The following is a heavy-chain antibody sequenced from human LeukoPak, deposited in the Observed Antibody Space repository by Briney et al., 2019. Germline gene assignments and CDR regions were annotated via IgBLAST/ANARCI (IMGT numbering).Heavy chain of an antibody. CDR3: AKDSMIVGATYYFDY. V-gene: IGHV3-7*03. Sequence: GGSLRLSCAASGFTFSSYWMSWVRQAPGKGLEWVANIKQDGSEKYYVDSVRGRFTISRDNAKNSLYLQMNSLRAEDTAVYYCAKDSMIVGATYYFDYWGQGTLVTVSS. CDR1: GFTFSSYW. CDR2: IKQDGSEK. J-gene: IGHJ4*02. D-gene: IGHD1-26*01.